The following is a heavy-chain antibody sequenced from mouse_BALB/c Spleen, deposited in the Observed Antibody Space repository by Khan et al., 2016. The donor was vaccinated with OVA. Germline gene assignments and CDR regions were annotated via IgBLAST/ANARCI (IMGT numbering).Heavy chain of an antibody. D-gene: IGHD1-1*01. V-gene: IGHV3-2*02. J-gene: IGHJ2*01. CDR1: GYSITSDYA. CDR3: ARSGTISTVVATDFDS. Sequence: EVQLQESGPGLVKPSQCLSLTCTVTGYSITSDYAWNWIRQFPGNKLEWMGYIKYSGSTSYNPSLKSRISITRNTSQNQFFLQLSSVTTEDTATYYCARSGTISTVVATDFDSWGQGTTLTVSS. CDR2: IKYSGST.